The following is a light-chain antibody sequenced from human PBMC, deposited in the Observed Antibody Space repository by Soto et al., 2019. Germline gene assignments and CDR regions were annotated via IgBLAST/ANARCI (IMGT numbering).Light chain of an antibody. J-gene: IGKJ1*01. Sequence: DIVMTQSPDSLAVSLGERATINCRSSQSVLYSFNNKNYLGWYQHKAGQPPKLLIYWASTRESGVPDRFSGSGSGTDFTLTISSVQAEDVAVYYCQHYYSDPPWTFGQGTKVEIK. V-gene: IGKV4-1*01. CDR3: QHYYSDPPWT. CDR2: WAS. CDR1: QSVLYSFNNKNY.